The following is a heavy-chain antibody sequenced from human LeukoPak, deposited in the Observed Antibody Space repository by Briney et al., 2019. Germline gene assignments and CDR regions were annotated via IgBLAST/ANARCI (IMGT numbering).Heavy chain of an antibody. J-gene: IGHJ6*02. V-gene: IGHV1-46*01. CDR3: ARESCSSTSCYRLYYYYGMDV. CDR1: GYTFTSYY. Sequence: ASVKVSCKASGYTFTSYYMHWVRQAPGQGLEWMGIINPSGGSTSYAQKFQGRVTMTRDTSTSTAYMELRSLRSDDTAVYYCARESCSSTSCYRLYYYYGMDVWGQGTTVTVSS. CDR2: INPSGGST. D-gene: IGHD2-2*01.